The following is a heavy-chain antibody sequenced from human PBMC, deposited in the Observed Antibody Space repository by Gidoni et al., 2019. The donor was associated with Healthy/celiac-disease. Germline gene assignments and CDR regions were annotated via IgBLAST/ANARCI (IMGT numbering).Heavy chain of an antibody. CDR1: GFTFSSYW. D-gene: IGHD3-22*01. Sequence: QLVESGGVLAQPGGSLRLSCPASGFTFSSYWMHWVRQAPGKGLVWVSRINSDGRSTSYADSVKGRFTISRDNAKNTLYLQMNSLRAEDTAVYYCARGPYYYDSSGLPLLFDPWGQGTLVTVSS. J-gene: IGHJ5*02. CDR3: ARGPYYYDSSGLPLLFDP. V-gene: IGHV3-74*01. CDR2: INSDGRST.